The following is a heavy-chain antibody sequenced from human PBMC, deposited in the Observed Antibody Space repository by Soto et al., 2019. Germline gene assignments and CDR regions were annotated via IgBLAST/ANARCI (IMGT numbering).Heavy chain of an antibody. Sequence: GGSLRLSCAASGFTFSSYAMSWVRQAPGKGLEWVSAISGSGGSTYYADSVKGRFTISRDNSKNTLYLQMNSLRAEDTAVYYCAKKGYYGSGIHAPPPKYGMDVWGQGTTVTVSS. CDR3: AKKGYYGSGIHAPPPKYGMDV. J-gene: IGHJ6*02. D-gene: IGHD3-10*01. CDR2: ISGSGGST. V-gene: IGHV3-23*01. CDR1: GFTFSSYA.